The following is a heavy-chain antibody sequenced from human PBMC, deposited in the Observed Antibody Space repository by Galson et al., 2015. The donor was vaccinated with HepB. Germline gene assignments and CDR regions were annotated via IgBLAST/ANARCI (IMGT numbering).Heavy chain of an antibody. Sequence: SLRLSCAASGFTFSSYAMSWVRQAPGKGLEWVSAISGSGGSTYYADSVKGRFTISRDNSKNTLYLQMNSLRAEDTAVYYCAGDPVDGYNSRVLDYWGQGTLVTVSS. CDR1: GFTFSSYA. J-gene: IGHJ4*02. V-gene: IGHV3-23*01. CDR2: ISGSGGST. CDR3: AGDPVDGYNSRVLDY. D-gene: IGHD5-24*01.